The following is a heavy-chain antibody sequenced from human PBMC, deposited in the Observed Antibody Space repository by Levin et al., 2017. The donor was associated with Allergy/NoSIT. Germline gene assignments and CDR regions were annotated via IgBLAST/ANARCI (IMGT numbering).Heavy chain of an antibody. CDR3: ARGNDFWSGPFDY. V-gene: IGHV4-34*01. CDR2: INHSGST. CDR1: GGSFSGYY. D-gene: IGHD3-3*01. J-gene: IGHJ4*02. Sequence: PSETLSLTCAVYGGSFSGYYWSWIRQPPGKGLEWIGEINHSGSTNYNPSLKSRVTISVDTSKNQFSLKLSSVTAADTAVYYCARGNDFWSGPFDYWGQGTLVTVSP.